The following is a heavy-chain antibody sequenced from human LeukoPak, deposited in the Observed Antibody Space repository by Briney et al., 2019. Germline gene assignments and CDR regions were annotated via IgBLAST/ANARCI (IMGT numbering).Heavy chain of an antibody. D-gene: IGHD5-12*01. J-gene: IGHJ4*02. Sequence: GGSLRLSCATSGFTFSSYAMSWVRQAPGKGLEWVSTISPSGGVTFYSDSVRGRFTISRDYSKDTLFLQMNSLRAEDTAVYYCARGPSGYHNTGGQGTLVTVSS. CDR2: ISPSGGVT. V-gene: IGHV3-23*01. CDR1: GFTFSSYA. CDR3: ARGPSGYHNT.